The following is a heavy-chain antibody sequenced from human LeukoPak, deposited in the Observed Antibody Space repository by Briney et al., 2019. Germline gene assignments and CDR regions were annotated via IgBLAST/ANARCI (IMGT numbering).Heavy chain of an antibody. CDR2: INPNSGGT. CDR3: ARSLARYCSSTSCPPPSYYDYGMDV. D-gene: IGHD2-2*01. V-gene: IGHV1-2*02. Sequence: ASLKVSCKASGYTFTGYYMHWVRQAPGQGLEWMGWINPNSGGTNYAQKFQGRVTMTRDTSISTAYMELSRLRSDDTAVYYCARSLARYCSSTSCPPPSYYDYGMDVWGQGTTVTVSS. CDR1: GYTFTGYY. J-gene: IGHJ6*02.